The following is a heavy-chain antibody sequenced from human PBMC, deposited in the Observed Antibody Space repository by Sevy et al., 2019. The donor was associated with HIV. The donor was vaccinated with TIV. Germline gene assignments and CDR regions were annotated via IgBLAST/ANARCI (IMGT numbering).Heavy chain of an antibody. D-gene: IGHD1-26*01. V-gene: IGHV3-30*03. Sequence: GGSLRLSCAASGFNFRIYAMHWVRQAPGKGLEWVAVISYAGSDKFYAESVKGRFTISRDNSKNMVFLQLNSLSGDDTAVYYCATGRQGATYGYWGQGTPVTVSS. CDR2: ISYAGSDK. J-gene: IGHJ4*02. CDR1: GFNFRIYA. CDR3: ATGRQGATYGY.